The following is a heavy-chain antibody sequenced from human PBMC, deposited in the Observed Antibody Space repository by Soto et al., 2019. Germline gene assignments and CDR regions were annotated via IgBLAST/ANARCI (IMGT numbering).Heavy chain of an antibody. CDR2: IIPIFGTP. CDR1: GGTFSDFA. Sequence: QVQLVQSGAEVKKPGSSVKVSCKASGGTFSDFAINWLRQAPGQGLEWMGGIIPIFGTPNYAQKFQGRVTITADKSTSTAYMDLIGLITADTAVYFYARSRPLDFGEYGDFDYWGQGTLVTVSP. D-gene: IGHD4-17*01. CDR3: ARSRPLDFGEYGDFDY. V-gene: IGHV1-69*06. J-gene: IGHJ4*02.